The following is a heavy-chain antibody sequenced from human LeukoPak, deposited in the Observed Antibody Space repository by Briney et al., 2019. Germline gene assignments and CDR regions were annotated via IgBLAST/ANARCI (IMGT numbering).Heavy chain of an antibody. CDR3: ARDQIGYGLDY. V-gene: IGHV4-59*11. Sequence: PSETLSLICIVSSGSINNHYWSWIRQPPGKGLERIGYIYDSWNTNYNPSLQSGVTISMDASRNQFSLNLTSVTAADTAVYYCARDQIGYGLDYWGQGTLVTVSS. D-gene: IGHD5-18*01. J-gene: IGHJ4*02. CDR1: SGSINNHY. CDR2: IYDSWNT.